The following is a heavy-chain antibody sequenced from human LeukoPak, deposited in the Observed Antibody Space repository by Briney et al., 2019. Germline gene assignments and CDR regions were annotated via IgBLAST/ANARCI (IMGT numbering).Heavy chain of an antibody. CDR1: GGSFSGYY. CDR3: ARGRWYYGSGSYYNRGNWFDP. Sequence: SETLSLTCAVYGGSFSGYYWSWIRQPPGKGLEWIGEINHSGSTNYNPSLKSRVTISVDTSKNQFPLKLSSVTAADTAVYYCARGRWYYGSGSYYNRGNWFDPWGQGTLVTVSS. V-gene: IGHV4-34*01. CDR2: INHSGST. D-gene: IGHD3-10*01. J-gene: IGHJ5*02.